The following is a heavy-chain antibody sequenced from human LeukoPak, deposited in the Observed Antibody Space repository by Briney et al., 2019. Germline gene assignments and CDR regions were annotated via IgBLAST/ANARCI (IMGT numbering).Heavy chain of an antibody. D-gene: IGHD5-24*01. Sequence: PGGSLRLSCAASGFTFDDYAMHWVRQAPGKGLEWVSLISGDGSGTYFADSVKGRFTISRDNSKNSLFLQMNSLTTEDNALYYCAKAKLMATIGSPDYWGQGTLVTVSS. CDR2: ISGDGSGT. J-gene: IGHJ4*02. CDR3: AKAKLMATIGSPDY. V-gene: IGHV3-43*02. CDR1: GFTFDDYA.